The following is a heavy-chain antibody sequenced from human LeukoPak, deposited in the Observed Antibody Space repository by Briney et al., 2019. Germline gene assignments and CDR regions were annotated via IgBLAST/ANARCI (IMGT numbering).Heavy chain of an antibody. D-gene: IGHD2-2*01. J-gene: IGHJ4*02. CDR1: GFTFSSYS. CDR2: ISSSNSTV. CDR3: ARDIVVVPAAMGIVDY. V-gene: IGHV3-48*02. Sequence: PGGSLRLSCAASGFTFSSYSMNWVRQAPGKGLEWVSYISSSNSTVYYTDSVKGRFTISRDNAKNSLFLQMNSLRDEDTAVYYCARDIVVVPAAMGIVDYWGQGTLVTVSS.